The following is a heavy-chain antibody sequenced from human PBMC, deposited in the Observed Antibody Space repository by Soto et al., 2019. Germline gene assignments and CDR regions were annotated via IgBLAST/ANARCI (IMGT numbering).Heavy chain of an antibody. CDR3: AQSDGGYYYYGMDV. CDR1: GGTFSSYA. V-gene: IGHV1-69*13. Sequence: SSVKVSCKASGGTFSSYAISWVRQAPGKGLEWMGGIIPIFSTTNYAQKFQGRVTITADESTSTAYLELSSLRSEGTAVYYCAQSDGGYYYYGMDVWGQGTTVTVSS. CDR2: IIPIFSTT. D-gene: IGHD2-21*02. J-gene: IGHJ6*02.